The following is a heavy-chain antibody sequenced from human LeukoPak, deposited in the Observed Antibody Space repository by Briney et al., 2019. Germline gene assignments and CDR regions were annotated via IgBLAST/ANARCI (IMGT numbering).Heavy chain of an antibody. Sequence: SETLSLTCTVSGGSISSGSYYWGWVRQPPGKGLEWIANINYSGTTYYNPSLKSRVTISVDTSKNRLSLKLSSVTAADTAAYYCASLQWKLSVNASDMWGQGAMVTVSS. V-gene: IGHV4-39*01. CDR1: GGSISSGSYY. CDR2: INYSGTT. CDR3: ASLQWKLSVNASDM. J-gene: IGHJ3*02. D-gene: IGHD1-26*01.